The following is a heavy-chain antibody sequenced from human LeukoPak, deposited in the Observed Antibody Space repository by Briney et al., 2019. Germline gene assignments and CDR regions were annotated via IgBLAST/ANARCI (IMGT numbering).Heavy chain of an antibody. V-gene: IGHV1-2*02. D-gene: IGHD3-10*01. Sequence: ASVKVSCKASGYTFTGYYMHWVRQATGQGLEWMGWINPNSGGTNYAQKFQGRVTMTRDTSISTAYMELSRLRSDDTAVYYCARVGMVRGVIGWFDPWGQGTLVTVSS. CDR3: ARVGMVRGVIGWFDP. CDR2: INPNSGGT. J-gene: IGHJ5*02. CDR1: GYTFTGYY.